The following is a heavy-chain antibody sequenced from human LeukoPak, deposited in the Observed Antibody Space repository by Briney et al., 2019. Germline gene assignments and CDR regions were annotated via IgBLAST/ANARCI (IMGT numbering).Heavy chain of an antibody. CDR2: MNPNSGNT. Sequence: GASVKVSCKASGYTFTSYYMHWVRQATGQGLEWMGWMNPNSGNTGYAQKFQGRVTITRNTSISTAYMELSSLRSEDTAVYYCARGPRIAAAGLGLLGGSNYYYYMDVWGKGTTVTVSS. D-gene: IGHD6-13*01. CDR1: GYTFTSYY. CDR3: ARGPRIAAAGLGLLGGSNYYYYMDV. J-gene: IGHJ6*03. V-gene: IGHV1-8*03.